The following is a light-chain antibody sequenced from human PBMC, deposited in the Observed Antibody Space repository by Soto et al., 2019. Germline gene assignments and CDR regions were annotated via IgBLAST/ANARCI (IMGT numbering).Light chain of an antibody. Sequence: ELVLTQSPGTLSLSPGERATLSCRASQRLSSRYLAWYQQTPGQAPRLLIYGASSRATGVPDRFSGSGSGTDFSLTISRLEPADFAVYYCQQYDTSRRTFGQGTKVDIK. V-gene: IGKV3-20*01. CDR2: GAS. J-gene: IGKJ1*01. CDR1: QRLSSRY. CDR3: QQYDTSRRT.